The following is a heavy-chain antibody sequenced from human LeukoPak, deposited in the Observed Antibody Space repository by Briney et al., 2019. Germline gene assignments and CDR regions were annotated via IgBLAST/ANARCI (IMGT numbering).Heavy chain of an antibody. J-gene: IGHJ4*02. CDR3: ARDRHDFWSGPFDY. CDR1: GGSFSGYY. CDR2: INHSGST. Sequence: SETLSLTCAVYGGSFSGYYWSWIRQPPGKGLEWIGEINHSGSTNYNPSLKSRVTISVDTSKNQFSLKLSSVTAADTAVYYCARDRHDFWSGPFDYWGQGTLVTVSS. D-gene: IGHD3-3*01. V-gene: IGHV4-34*01.